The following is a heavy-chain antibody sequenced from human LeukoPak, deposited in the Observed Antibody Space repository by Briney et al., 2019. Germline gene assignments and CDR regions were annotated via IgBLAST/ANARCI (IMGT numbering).Heavy chain of an antibody. Sequence: GGSLTPSCAASGFTFSSYNMNWVRQAPGKGLEWVSSISRSSDYVYYADSVKGRFTISRDNAKNSLYLQMNSLRAEDTAVYYCAREELSYWVQGTLVSVSS. D-gene: IGHD1-26*01. J-gene: IGHJ4*02. CDR2: ISRSSDYV. V-gene: IGHV3-21*01. CDR3: AREELSY. CDR1: GFTFSSYN.